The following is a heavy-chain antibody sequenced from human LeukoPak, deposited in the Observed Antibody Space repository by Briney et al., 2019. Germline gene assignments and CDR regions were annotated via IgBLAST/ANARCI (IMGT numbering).Heavy chain of an antibody. CDR2: IYYSGST. CDR1: GGSISSHY. V-gene: IGHV4-59*11. J-gene: IGHJ4*02. CDR3: ARDREGYYDSSDEFDY. D-gene: IGHD3-22*01. Sequence: SETLSLTCTVSGGSISSHYWSWIRQPPGKGLEWIGYIYYSGSTNYNPSLKSRVTISVDTSKNQFSLKLSSVTAADTAVYYCARDREGYYDSSDEFDYWGQGTLVTVSS.